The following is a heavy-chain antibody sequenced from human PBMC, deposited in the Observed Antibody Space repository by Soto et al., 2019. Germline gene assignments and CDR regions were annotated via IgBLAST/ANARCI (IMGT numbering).Heavy chain of an antibody. CDR1: GYSFAGYW. Sequence: GESLKISCKGSGYSFAGYWITWVRQMPGKGLEWMGRIDPSDSYTNYSPSFEGHVTISTDNSITTAYLQWSSLRASDTALYFCARVHKNWFDSWAQGTMVTVSP. CDR2: IDPSDSYT. J-gene: IGHJ5*01. V-gene: IGHV5-10-1*01. CDR3: ARVHKNWFDS.